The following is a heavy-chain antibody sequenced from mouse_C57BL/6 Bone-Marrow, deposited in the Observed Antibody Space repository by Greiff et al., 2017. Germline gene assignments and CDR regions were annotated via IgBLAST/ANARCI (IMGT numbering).Heavy chain of an antibody. Sequence: EVKLMESGGDLVKPGGSLKLSCAATGFTFSSYGMSWVRQTPDKRLEWVATISSGGSYTYYPDSVKGRFTISRDKAKNTLYLQMSSLKSEDTAMYYGASPIMITTRVDKAMDYGGQGTSGTVSS. CDR1: GFTFSSYG. D-gene: IGHD2-4*01. V-gene: IGHV5-6*01. J-gene: IGHJ4*01. CDR2: ISSGGSYT. CDR3: ASPIMITTRVDKAMDY.